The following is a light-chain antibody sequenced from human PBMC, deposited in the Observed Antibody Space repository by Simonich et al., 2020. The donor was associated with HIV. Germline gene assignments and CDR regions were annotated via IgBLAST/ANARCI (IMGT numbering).Light chain of an antibody. J-gene: IGKJ2*01. CDR1: QSISSW. CDR3: QQYNIYPYT. V-gene: IGKV1-5*03. CDR2: KAS. Sequence: DIQMTQSSSSVSASVGDRVTITCWASQSISSWLAWYQQKQGKAPKLLIYKASSLESGVPSRFSGSGSGTEFTLTISSLQPDDFATYYCQQYNIYPYTFGQGTKLEIK.